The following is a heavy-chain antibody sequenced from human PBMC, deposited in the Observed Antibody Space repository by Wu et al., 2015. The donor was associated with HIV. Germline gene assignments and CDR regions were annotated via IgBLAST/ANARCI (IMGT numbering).Heavy chain of an antibody. D-gene: IGHD3-22*01. J-gene: IGHJ3*02. CDR1: GYTFTDYG. CDR2: ISTYYGNT. V-gene: IGHV1-18*01. CDR3: ARDRGYYYDSRDAFDI. Sequence: QVQLVQSGAEVKKPGASVKVSCKASGYTFTDYGITWVRQAPGQGLEWMGWISTYYGNTNYAKNLQGRVTMTTDTSTSTAYMELTSLRSDDTAMYYCARDRGYYYDSRDAFDIWGQGTMVTVSS.